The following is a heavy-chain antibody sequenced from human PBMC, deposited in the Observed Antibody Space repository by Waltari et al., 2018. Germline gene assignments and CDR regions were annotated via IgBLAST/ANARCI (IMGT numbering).Heavy chain of an antibody. D-gene: IGHD3-3*01. CDR1: GFTFSTYV. J-gene: IGHJ5*02. Sequence: EVRLLESGGGLVQPGGSLRISCDASGFTFSTYVMSWVRQAPGKGLEWVAGISANDDSTYNGDSVKGRFTISRDITKNKLSLQMNSLRAEDTAIYYCAKGDYAFWSGQNWYDAWGQGTHVTGSS. CDR2: ISANDDST. V-gene: IGHV3-23*02. CDR3: AKGDYAFWSGQNWYDA.